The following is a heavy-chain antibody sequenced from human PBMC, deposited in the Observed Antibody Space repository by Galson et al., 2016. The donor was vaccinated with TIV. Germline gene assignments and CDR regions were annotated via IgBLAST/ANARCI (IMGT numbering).Heavy chain of an antibody. D-gene: IGHD3-22*01. CDR2: VYGDDGK. Sequence: PALVKPTQTLTLACTFSGFSLSTSGVAVGWIRQPPGKALEWLALVYGDDGKRYSPSLKSRLTITQDTSKNQVVVTMTNMDPVDTATYYCAHTVADYSDSSGWVDYFDYWGQRTLVTVSS. V-gene: IGHV2-5*02. J-gene: IGHJ4*02. CDR3: AHTVADYSDSSGWVDYFDY. CDR1: GFSLSTSGVA.